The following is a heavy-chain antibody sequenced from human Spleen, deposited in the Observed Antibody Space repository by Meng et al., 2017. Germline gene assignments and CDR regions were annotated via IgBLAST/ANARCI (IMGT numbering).Heavy chain of an antibody. Sequence: GESLKISCSASGFSFGDYAMSWVRQAPGKGLEWVAFIRNNANGGTTEYAASVKGRITISRDDSKTNVHLEMNSLKAEDTAVYYCTREHPWFGDLWHFDYWGQGTLVTVSS. CDR3: TREHPWFGDLWHFDY. V-gene: IGHV3-49*04. J-gene: IGHJ4*02. CDR2: IRNNANGGTT. D-gene: IGHD3-10*01. CDR1: GFSFGDYA.